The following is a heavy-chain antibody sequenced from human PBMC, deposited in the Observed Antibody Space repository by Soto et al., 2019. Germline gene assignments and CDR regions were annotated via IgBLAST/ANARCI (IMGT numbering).Heavy chain of an antibody. D-gene: IGHD3-22*01. CDR3: AGDRGISGYNPAVHYGMDV. V-gene: IGHV4-30-2*01. Sequence: SETLSLTCAVSGGSISSGGYSWSWIRQPPGKGLEWIGYIYHSGSTYYNPSLKSRVTISVDRSKNQFSLKLSSVTAADTAVYYCAGDRGISGYNPAVHYGMDVWGQGTTVTVSS. CDR2: IYHSGST. CDR1: GGSISSGGYS. J-gene: IGHJ6*02.